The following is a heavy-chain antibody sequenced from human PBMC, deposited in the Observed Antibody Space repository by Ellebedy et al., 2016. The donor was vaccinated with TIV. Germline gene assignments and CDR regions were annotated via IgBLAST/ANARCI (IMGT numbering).Heavy chain of an antibody. D-gene: IGHD2-2*01. CDR1: GYTFTSYY. J-gene: IGHJ6*02. V-gene: IGHV1-46*01. CDR3: AAVVPAAPNIYYYYGMDV. CDR2: INPSGGST. Sequence: ASVKVSCXASGYTFTSYYMHWVRQAPGQGLEWMGIINPSGGSTSYAQKFQGRVTMTRDTSTSTVYMELSSLRSEDTAVYYCAAVVPAAPNIYYYYGMDVWGQGTTVTVSS.